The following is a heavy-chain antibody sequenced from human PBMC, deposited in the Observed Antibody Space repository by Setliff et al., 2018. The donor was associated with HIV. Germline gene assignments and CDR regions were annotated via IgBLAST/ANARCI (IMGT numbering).Heavy chain of an antibody. Sequence: PSETLSLTCTVSGGSIRSDSYYWTWIRQPAGEGLEWIERIYSSGNTNYNPSLESRVTISVDTSKNQFSLKLSSVTAADTAVYYCAREEKLSAVAGTMYYYYAMDVWGQGTTVTVSS. CDR3: AREEKLSAVAGTMYYYYAMDV. V-gene: IGHV4-61*02. J-gene: IGHJ6*02. D-gene: IGHD6-19*01. CDR1: GGSIRSDSYY. CDR2: IYSSGNT.